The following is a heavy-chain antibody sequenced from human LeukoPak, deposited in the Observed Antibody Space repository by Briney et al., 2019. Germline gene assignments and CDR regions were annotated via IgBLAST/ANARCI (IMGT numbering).Heavy chain of an antibody. V-gene: IGHV4-30-4*01. D-gene: IGHD5-24*01. CDR2: IYYSRST. J-gene: IGHJ4*02. CDR1: GASISSGGYY. Sequence: SETLSLTCTVSGASISSGGYYWNSIRQPPGKGLEWIGYIYYSRSTSYSPSLKSRLTISVDTSKNQFSLKLSSVTAADTAVYYCARDGYNLGYFDYWGQGTLVTVSS. CDR3: ARDGYNLGYFDY.